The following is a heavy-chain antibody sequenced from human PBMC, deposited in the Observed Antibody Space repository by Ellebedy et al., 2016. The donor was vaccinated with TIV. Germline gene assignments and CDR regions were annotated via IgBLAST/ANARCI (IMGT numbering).Heavy chain of an antibody. Sequence: PGGSLRLSCAASGFIFSNAWMHWVRQAPGKGLVWVSRIRSDGSTINYAASVKGRFTISRDNAKNTLYLQMNNLRAEDTAVYYCAAWNAGYWGQGTLVSVSS. CDR3: AAWNAGY. D-gene: IGHD1-1*01. V-gene: IGHV3-74*01. CDR2: IRSDGSTI. CDR1: GFIFSNAW. J-gene: IGHJ4*02.